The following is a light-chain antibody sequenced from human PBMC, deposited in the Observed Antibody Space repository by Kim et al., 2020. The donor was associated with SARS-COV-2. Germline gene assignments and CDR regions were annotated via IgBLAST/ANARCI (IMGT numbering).Light chain of an antibody. Sequence: SYVLTQPPSVSVAPGKTARITCGGNNIGSKSVHWYQQKPGQAPVLVIYYDSDRPSGIPERFSGSNSGNTATLTISRVEAGDEADYYCQVWDSSSDHPDRVFGGGTQLTVL. V-gene: IGLV3-21*04. CDR1: NIGSKS. CDR2: YDS. J-gene: IGLJ3*02. CDR3: QVWDSSSDHPDRV.